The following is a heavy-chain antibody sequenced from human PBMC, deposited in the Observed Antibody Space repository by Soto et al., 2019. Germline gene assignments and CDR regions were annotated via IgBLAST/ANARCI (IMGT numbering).Heavy chain of an antibody. V-gene: IGHV1-18*01. CDR2: ISASNGNT. CDR3: VRDRDYYDISGP. J-gene: IGHJ5*02. CDR1: GYTFPTYG. Sequence: QVQLVQSGTEVKKPGASVTVSCKASGYTFPTYGLSWVRQAPGQGLEWVGWISASNGNTNYAQKFQGRVTMNTDTSASTAYMELRSLTSDDTAVYYCVRDRDYYDISGPWGQGTLVTVSS. D-gene: IGHD3-22*01.